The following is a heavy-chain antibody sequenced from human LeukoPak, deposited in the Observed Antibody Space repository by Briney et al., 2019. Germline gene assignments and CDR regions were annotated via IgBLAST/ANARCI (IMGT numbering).Heavy chain of an antibody. CDR2: IYYSGST. CDR1: GGSISSYY. J-gene: IGHJ4*02. Sequence: SETLSLTCTVSGGSISSYYWSWIRQPPGKGLEWIGYIYYSGSTNYNPSLKSRVTISVDTSKNQFSLKLSSVTAADTAVYYCARARVVGRWLQFRSYFDYWGQGTLVTVSS. V-gene: IGHV4-59*01. CDR3: ARARVVGRWLQFRSYFDY. D-gene: IGHD5-24*01.